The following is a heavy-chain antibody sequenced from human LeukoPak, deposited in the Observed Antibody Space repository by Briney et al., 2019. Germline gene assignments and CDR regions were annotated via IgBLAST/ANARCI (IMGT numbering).Heavy chain of an antibody. J-gene: IGHJ4*02. D-gene: IGHD3-3*01. CDR3: AKGAYDFLEIAYFDY. CDR1: GFSFTKYA. V-gene: IGHV3-23*01. CDR2: VIGSSGAT. Sequence: GGSLRLSCAASGFSFTKYAMNWVRQAPGKGLEWVAVVIGSSGATDYADSVKGRFTISRDNSKNTLFLQMNSLRAEDTAIYYCAKGAYDFLEIAYFDYWGQGALVTVSS.